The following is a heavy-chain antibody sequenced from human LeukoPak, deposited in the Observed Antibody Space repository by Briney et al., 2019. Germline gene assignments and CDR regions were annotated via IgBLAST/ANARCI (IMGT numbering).Heavy chain of an antibody. D-gene: IGHD6-19*01. CDR1: GFTFNTYS. Sequence: GGSLRLSCAASGFTFNTYSFNWVRQAPGKGLEWVSSITSSSSYIYYADSVKGRFTISRDNAKNSLYLQMNSLRAEDTAVYYCASSSPQYSSGWWGRDDAFDIWGQGTMVTVSS. CDR3: ASSSPQYSSGWWGRDDAFDI. CDR2: ITSSSSYI. J-gene: IGHJ3*02. V-gene: IGHV3-21*01.